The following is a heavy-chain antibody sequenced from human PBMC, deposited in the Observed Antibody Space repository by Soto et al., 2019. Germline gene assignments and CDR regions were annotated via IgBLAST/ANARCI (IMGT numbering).Heavy chain of an antibody. CDR3: ARVPCGDDCYSATYGMDV. D-gene: IGHD2-21*02. Sequence: LGESLKISCKGSGYSFTTYWIGWVRQMPGKGLEWMGIIYPGDSDTRYSPSFQGQVTISADKSISTAYLQWSSLKASDTAMYYCARVPCGDDCYSATYGMDVWGQGTTVTVSS. V-gene: IGHV5-51*01. CDR1: GYSFTTYW. CDR2: IYPGDSDT. J-gene: IGHJ6*02.